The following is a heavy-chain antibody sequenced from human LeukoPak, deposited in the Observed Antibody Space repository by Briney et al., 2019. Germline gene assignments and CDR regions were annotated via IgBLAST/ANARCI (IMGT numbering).Heavy chain of an antibody. CDR3: AKGASVWYMSECDH. CDR2: ISYRADTT. Sequence: PGGSLRLSCVASGFTFSDFFMSWIRQAPGKGLEWISFISYRADTTYYADSVKGRFTISRDNSKNTFYLQMNSLRVEDTAIYYCAKGASVWYMSECDHWGQGTLVTVSS. CDR1: GFTFSDFF. D-gene: IGHD6-19*01. J-gene: IGHJ4*02. V-gene: IGHV3-11*01.